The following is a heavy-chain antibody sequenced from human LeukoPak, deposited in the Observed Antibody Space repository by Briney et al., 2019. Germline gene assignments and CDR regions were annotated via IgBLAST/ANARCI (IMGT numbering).Heavy chain of an antibody. J-gene: IGHJ4*02. D-gene: IGHD1-7*01. CDR3: AKDREGTTFDN. CDR1: GFTFSRYG. Sequence: GGSLRLSCAVSGFTFSRYGLCWVRQAPGKGLEWVANIKEDRSEKNHVDSVKGRFTISRDNAKNSLYLQMNSLRAEDTAVYYCAKDREGTTFDNWGQGTLVTVSS. CDR2: IKEDRSEK. V-gene: IGHV3-7*01.